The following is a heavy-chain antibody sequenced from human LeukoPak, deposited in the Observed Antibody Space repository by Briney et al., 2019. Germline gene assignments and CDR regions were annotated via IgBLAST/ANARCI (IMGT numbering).Heavy chain of an antibody. Sequence: GGSLRLSCADSGFTFRSYSMNWVRQAPGKGLEWVSSISSSSKYIYYADSVKGRFTISRDNAKNSLYLQMNSLRAEDTAVYYCAKDGAGVPAARYYFDYWGQGTLVIVSS. CDR2: ISSSSKYI. CDR1: GFTFRSYS. V-gene: IGHV3-21*01. CDR3: AKDGAGVPAARYYFDY. D-gene: IGHD2-2*01. J-gene: IGHJ4*02.